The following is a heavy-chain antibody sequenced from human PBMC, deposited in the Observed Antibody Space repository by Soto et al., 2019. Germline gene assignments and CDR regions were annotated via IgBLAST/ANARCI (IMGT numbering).Heavy chain of an antibody. V-gene: IGHV1-69*06. CDR1: GGTFSRYA. J-gene: IGHJ6*01. D-gene: IGHD1-26*01. CDR3: ARAPGNYYYYAMDV. CDR2: IIPIFVTA. Sequence: ASVTVSCTSSGGTFSRYAISWVRQAPGQGLEWMGGIIPIFVTANCAQKFQGRVTITADKSTSTAYMELSSLRSEDTAVYYCARAPGNYYYYAMDVWGQGTTVTVSS.